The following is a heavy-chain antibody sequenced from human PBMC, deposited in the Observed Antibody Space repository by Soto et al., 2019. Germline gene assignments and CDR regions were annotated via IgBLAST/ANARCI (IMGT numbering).Heavy chain of an antibody. CDR2: IYYSGST. Sequence: SETLSLTCTVSGGSISSSSYYWGWIRQPPGKGLEWIGSIYYSGSTYYNPSLKSRVTISVDTSKNQFSLKLSSVTAADTAVYYCARQDTAMVNRFDPWGQGTLVTVSS. J-gene: IGHJ5*02. V-gene: IGHV4-39*01. D-gene: IGHD5-18*01. CDR1: GGSISSSSYY. CDR3: ARQDTAMVNRFDP.